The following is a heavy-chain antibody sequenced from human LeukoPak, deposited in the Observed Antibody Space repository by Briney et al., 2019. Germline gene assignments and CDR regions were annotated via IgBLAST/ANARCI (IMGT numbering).Heavy chain of an antibody. Sequence: GGSLRLSCAASGFTFSSYAMSWVRQAPGKGLEWVSGISWNSGSIGYADSVKGRFTISRDNAKNALYLQMNSLRAEDTALYYCAKDLNYGDSLIDYWGQGTLVTVSS. J-gene: IGHJ4*02. CDR3: AKDLNYGDSLIDY. D-gene: IGHD4-17*01. CDR2: ISWNSGSI. CDR1: GFTFSSYA. V-gene: IGHV3-9*01.